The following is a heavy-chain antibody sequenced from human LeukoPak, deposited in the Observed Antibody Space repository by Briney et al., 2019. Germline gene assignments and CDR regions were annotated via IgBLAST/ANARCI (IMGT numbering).Heavy chain of an antibody. Sequence: GASVKVSCKASGGTFSSYAISWVRQAPGQGLEWMGRIIPILGIANYAQKFQGRVTITADKSTSTAYMELSSLRSEDTAVYYCARDYYDSSGYYPIDAFDIWGQGTMVTVSS. V-gene: IGHV1-69*04. CDR3: ARDYYDSSGYYPIDAFDI. J-gene: IGHJ3*02. CDR1: GGTFSSYA. D-gene: IGHD3-22*01. CDR2: IIPILGIA.